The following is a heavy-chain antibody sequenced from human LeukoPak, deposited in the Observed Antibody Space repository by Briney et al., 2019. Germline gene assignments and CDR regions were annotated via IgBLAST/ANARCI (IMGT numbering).Heavy chain of an antibody. CDR2: IYTGGST. CDR1: GFTVSSNY. Sequence: PGGSLRLSCAASGFTVSSNYMSWVRQAPGKGLEWVSAIYTGGSTYYAGSVKGRFTISRDNSKNTLYLQMNSLRAEDTAVYYCARDIPQDYGSSLRAEFDYWGQGTLVTVSS. D-gene: IGHD3-10*01. V-gene: IGHV3-66*01. CDR3: ARDIPQDYGSSLRAEFDY. J-gene: IGHJ4*02.